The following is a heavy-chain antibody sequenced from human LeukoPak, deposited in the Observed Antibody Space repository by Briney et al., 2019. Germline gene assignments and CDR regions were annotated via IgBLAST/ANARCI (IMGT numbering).Heavy chain of an antibody. CDR1: GDTFTGYY. D-gene: IGHD3-10*01. CDR2: INPNSGGT. J-gene: IGHJ4*02. CDR3: ARELFSSWFGES. V-gene: IGHV1-2*02. Sequence: GASVKGSCKASGDTFTGYYMHWVRQAPGQGLEWMGWINPNSGGTNYAQKFQGRVTMTRDTSISTAYMELSRLRSDDTAVYYCARELFSSWFGESWGQGTLVTVSS.